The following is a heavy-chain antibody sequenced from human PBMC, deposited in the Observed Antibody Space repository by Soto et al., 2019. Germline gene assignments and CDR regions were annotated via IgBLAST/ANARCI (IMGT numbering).Heavy chain of an antibody. V-gene: IGHV4-30-2*01. J-gene: IGHJ5*02. D-gene: IGHD2-15*01. CDR1: GGPISSGGYS. CDR2: IYHSGIT. CDR3: ARVGPYCSGGTCKVSWFDP. Sequence: SETLSLTCAVSGGPISSGGYSWSWIRQPPGKGLEWIGYIYHSGITYYNPSLKSRVTISVDRSKNQFSLKLSSVTAADTAVYYCARVGPYCSGGTCKVSWFDPWGQGTLVTVSS.